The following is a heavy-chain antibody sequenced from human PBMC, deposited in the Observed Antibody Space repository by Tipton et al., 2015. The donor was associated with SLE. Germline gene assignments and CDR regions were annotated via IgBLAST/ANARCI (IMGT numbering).Heavy chain of an antibody. Sequence: TLSLTCSVAGLSMTTRPWWTWVRQPPGKGLEWVGEVHHTGGNNYNPSLRSRVTISVDTSKNQFSLRLSSVTAADTAVYYCARGAKNWFDPWGQGTLVTVSS. CDR2: VHHTGGN. V-gene: IGHV4-4*02. CDR1: GLSMTTRPW. CDR3: ARGAKNWFDP. J-gene: IGHJ5*02.